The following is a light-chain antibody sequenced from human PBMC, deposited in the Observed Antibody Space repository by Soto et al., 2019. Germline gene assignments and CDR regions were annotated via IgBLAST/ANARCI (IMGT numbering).Light chain of an antibody. V-gene: IGKV1-39*01. CDR1: QGISSY. CDR2: AAS. CDR3: HQSYSAPWT. Sequence: DIQMTQSPSTLSGSVGDRVTITCRASQGISSYLAWYQQKPGKAPNLLIYAASSLQSGVPSRFSGSASGTDFTLTISSLQPEDFATYYCHQSYSAPWTFGQGTKVDIK. J-gene: IGKJ1*01.